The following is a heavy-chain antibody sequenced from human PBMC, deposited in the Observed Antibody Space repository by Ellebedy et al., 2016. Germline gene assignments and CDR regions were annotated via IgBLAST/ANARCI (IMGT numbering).Heavy chain of an antibody. Sequence: GGSLRLSXAASGFTFSSYGMHWVRQAPGKGLEWVAVISYDGSNKYYADSVKGRFTISRDNSKNTLYLQMNSLRAEDTAVYYCANLDIVVVPAAEGPDAFDIWGQGTMVTVSS. CDR3: ANLDIVVVPAAEGPDAFDI. J-gene: IGHJ3*02. V-gene: IGHV3-30*18. D-gene: IGHD2-2*01. CDR1: GFTFSSYG. CDR2: ISYDGSNK.